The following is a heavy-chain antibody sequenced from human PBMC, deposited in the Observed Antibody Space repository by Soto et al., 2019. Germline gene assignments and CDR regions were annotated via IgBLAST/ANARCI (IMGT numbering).Heavy chain of an antibody. CDR2: IYYSGLT. J-gene: IGHJ1*01. V-gene: IGHV4-31*03. Sequence: PSETLSLTCSVSGDSISTEGYYWSWIRQHPGTGLEWIGYIYYSGLTSYNPSLKSRVTISRATSKNQFYLKLSSVTAADTAVYYCARSRSYYVEDFQKWGQGTLVTVSS. CDR3: ARSRSYYVEDFQK. D-gene: IGHD1-26*01. CDR1: GDSISTEGYY.